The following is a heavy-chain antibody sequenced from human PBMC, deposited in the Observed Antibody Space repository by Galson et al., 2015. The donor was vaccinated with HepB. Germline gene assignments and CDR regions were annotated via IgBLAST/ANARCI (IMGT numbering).Heavy chain of an antibody. Sequence: SVKVSCKASGYTFTSYGISWVRQAPGQGLEWMGWISAYNGNTNYAQKLQGRVTMTTDTSTSTAYMELRSLRSDDTAVYYCARGGNTGGRTHEDVDYWGQGTLVTVSS. CDR2: ISAYNGNT. CDR3: ARGGNTGGRTHEDVDY. D-gene: IGHD1-14*01. J-gene: IGHJ4*02. CDR1: GYTFTSYG. V-gene: IGHV1-18*01.